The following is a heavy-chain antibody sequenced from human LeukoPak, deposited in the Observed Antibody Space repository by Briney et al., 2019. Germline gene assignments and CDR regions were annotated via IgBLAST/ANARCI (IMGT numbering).Heavy chain of an antibody. CDR2: IIPIFGTA. CDR1: GYTFTSYG. D-gene: IGHD5-12*01. J-gene: IGHJ6*03. V-gene: IGHV1-69*06. Sequence: GASVKVSCKASGYTFTSYGISWVRQAPGQGLEWMGGIIPIFGTANYAQKFQGRVTITADKSTSTAYMELSSLRSEDTAVYYCARTLRGYSGYDTRSPYYYYMDVWGKGTTVTVSS. CDR3: ARTLRGYSGYDTRSPYYYYMDV.